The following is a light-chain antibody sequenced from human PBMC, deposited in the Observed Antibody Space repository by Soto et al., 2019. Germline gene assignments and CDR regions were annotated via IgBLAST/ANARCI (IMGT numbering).Light chain of an antibody. CDR2: KVS. V-gene: IGKV2-30*01. J-gene: IGKJ5*01. CDR1: QVFVYSDGNTY. CDR3: TQGTHCTPT. Sequence: GVIWGYTLSLPFILVQPDAMSCSPIQVFVYSDGNTYLNWFHQRPGQSPRRLIYKVSNRDSGVPDRFSGSGSGTDFTLKISRVEAEDVVVYYCTQGTHCTPTFGQVGRPDIK.